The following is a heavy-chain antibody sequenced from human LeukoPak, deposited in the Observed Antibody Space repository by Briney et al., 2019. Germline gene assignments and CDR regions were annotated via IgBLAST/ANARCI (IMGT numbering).Heavy chain of an antibody. V-gene: IGHV4-4*02. CDR3: ARYLAAANWFDP. D-gene: IGHD6-13*01. J-gene: IGHJ5*02. CDR1: GGSISSSNW. Sequence: SETLSLTCAVSGGSISSSNWWSWVRQPPGKGLEWIGEIYHSGSTNYNPSLKSRVTIPVDKSKNQFSLKLSSVTAADTAVYYCARYLAAANWFDPWGQGTLVTVSS. CDR2: IYHSGST.